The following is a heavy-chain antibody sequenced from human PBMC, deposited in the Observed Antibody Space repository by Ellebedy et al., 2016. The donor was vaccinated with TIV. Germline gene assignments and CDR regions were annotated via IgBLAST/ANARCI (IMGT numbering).Heavy chain of an antibody. CDR1: GGSISSSSYY. J-gene: IGHJ6*02. CDR2: IYYSGST. D-gene: IGHD2-2*01. Sequence: SETLSLXCTVSGGSISSSSYYWGWIRQPPGKGLEWIGSIYYSGSTYYNPSLKSRVTISVDTSKNQFSLKLSSVTAADTAVYYCARRAEIVVVPYGMDVWGQGTTVTVSS. CDR3: ARRAEIVVVPYGMDV. V-gene: IGHV4-39*01.